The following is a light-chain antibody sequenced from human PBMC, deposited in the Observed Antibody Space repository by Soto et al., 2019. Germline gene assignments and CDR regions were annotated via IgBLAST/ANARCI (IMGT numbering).Light chain of an antibody. CDR2: DSS. CDR3: HQFDSPPLT. CDR1: QDITNY. J-gene: IGKJ5*01. Sequence: DIQMTQSPSSLSASVGDRVTIICQASQDITNYLNWYQQKPGKAPKLLIHDSSNSETGVPTRFGGSGSGTSFSFTISILQPEDIATYFCHQFDSPPLTFGQGTRLEIK. V-gene: IGKV1-33*01.